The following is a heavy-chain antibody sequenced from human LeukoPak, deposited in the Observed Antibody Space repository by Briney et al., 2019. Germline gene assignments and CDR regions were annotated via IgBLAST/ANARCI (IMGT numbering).Heavy chain of an antibody. Sequence: PGGSLRLSCAASGFTFSSYAMSWVRQAPGKGLEWVSAISASGGSTYYADSVKGRFTISRDNSKNTLYLQMNSLRAEDTAVYYCAGYYDILTGYYYFYYWGQVTLVTFS. CDR2: ISASGGST. J-gene: IGHJ4*02. CDR3: AGYYDILTGYYYFYY. D-gene: IGHD3-9*01. CDR1: GFTFSSYA. V-gene: IGHV3-23*01.